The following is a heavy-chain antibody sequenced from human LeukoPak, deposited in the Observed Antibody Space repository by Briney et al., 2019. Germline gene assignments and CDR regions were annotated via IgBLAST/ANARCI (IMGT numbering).Heavy chain of an antibody. D-gene: IGHD6-19*01. Sequence: ASVKVSCKASGYTFTNYGINWVRQAPGQGLEWMGWITTYNGNTNYAQKLQGRVTMTTDTSTGTAYMELRSLRSDDTAIYYCARGSGSGSDGNGNDYWGQGTLVTVSS. CDR1: GYTFTNYG. J-gene: IGHJ4*02. CDR3: ARGSGSGSDGNGNDY. CDR2: ITTYNGNT. V-gene: IGHV1-18*01.